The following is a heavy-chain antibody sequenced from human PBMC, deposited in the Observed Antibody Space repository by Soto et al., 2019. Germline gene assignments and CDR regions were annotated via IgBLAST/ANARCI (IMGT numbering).Heavy chain of an antibody. CDR1: GLSVSSNY. CDR3: ARHLGLAHYFDD. V-gene: IGHV3-66*04. CDR2: IYSGGNT. J-gene: IGHJ4*02. D-gene: IGHD7-27*01. Sequence: EVQLVESGGGLVQPGGSLRLSCAASGLSVSSNYMSWVRQAPGKGLEWVSVIYSGGNTYYADSVKGRFTISRDSSKNTLYLQMNSLRPEDTAVYYCARHLGLAHYFDDWGQGTLVTVSS.